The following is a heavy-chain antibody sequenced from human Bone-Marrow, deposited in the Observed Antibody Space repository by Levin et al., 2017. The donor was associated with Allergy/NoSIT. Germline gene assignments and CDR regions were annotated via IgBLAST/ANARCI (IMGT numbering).Heavy chain of an antibody. J-gene: IGHJ4*02. Sequence: SLKISCAASGFIFDEYAMHWVRQTPGKGLEWVSSISWNGDNIGYADSVKGRFTISRDSGKNYLYLQMSSLRPEDSALYHCTAYCSGGTCGKTDYWGQGTLVTVSS. CDR1: GFIFDEYA. CDR2: ISWNGDNI. V-gene: IGHV3-9*01. CDR3: TAYCSGGTCGKTDY. D-gene: IGHD2-15*01.